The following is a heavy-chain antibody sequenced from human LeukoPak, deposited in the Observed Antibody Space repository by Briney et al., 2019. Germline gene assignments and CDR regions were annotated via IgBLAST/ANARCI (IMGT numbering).Heavy chain of an antibody. Sequence: PGGSLRLSCGASGFTFSSYGMSWVRQAPGKGLEWVSVIYSGGSRYYADSVKGRFTISRDNSKNTLYLQMNSLRAEDTAVYYCAGLPAYYYDTSGFYFDYWGQGTLVTVSS. CDR1: GFTFSSYG. CDR2: IYSGGSR. J-gene: IGHJ4*02. V-gene: IGHV3-66*04. D-gene: IGHD3-22*01. CDR3: AGLPAYYYDTSGFYFDY.